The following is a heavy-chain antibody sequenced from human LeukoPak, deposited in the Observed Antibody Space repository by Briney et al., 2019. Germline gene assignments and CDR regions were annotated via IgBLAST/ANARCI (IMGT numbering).Heavy chain of an antibody. J-gene: IGHJ4*02. CDR2: ISAYNGNT. CDR1: GYTFTSYG. CDR3: ARDLYSSSFMYYFDY. D-gene: IGHD6-6*01. Sequence: ASVTVSFTASGYTFTSYGISWVRQAPGQGLEWMGWISAYNGNTNYAQKLQGRVTMTTDTSTSTAYMELRSLRSDDTAVYYCARDLYSSSFMYYFDYWGQGTLVTVSS. V-gene: IGHV1-18*01.